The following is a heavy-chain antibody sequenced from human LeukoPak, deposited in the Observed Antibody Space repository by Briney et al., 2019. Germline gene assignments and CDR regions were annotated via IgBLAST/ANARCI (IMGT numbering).Heavy chain of an antibody. D-gene: IGHD3-10*01. Sequence: GGSLRLSCAASGFTFSSYGMHWVRQAPGKGLEWVAVISYDGSNKYYADSVKGRLTISRDNSKNTLYPQMNSLRAEDTAVYYCAKDNGSGSYYTSYFDYWGQGTLVTVSS. J-gene: IGHJ4*02. CDR1: GFTFSSYG. V-gene: IGHV3-30*18. CDR2: ISYDGSNK. CDR3: AKDNGSGSYYTSYFDY.